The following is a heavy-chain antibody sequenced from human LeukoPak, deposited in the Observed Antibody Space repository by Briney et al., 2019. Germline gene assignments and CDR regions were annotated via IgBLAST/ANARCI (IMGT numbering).Heavy chain of an antibody. V-gene: IGHV4-4*02. J-gene: IGHJ3*01. CDR1: GGSISSSNW. Sequence: KPSETLSLTCAVSGGSISSSNWWSWVRQPPGKGLEWIGEIYHSGSTNYNPSLKSRVTISVDTSKNQFSLQLSSVTAADTAVYYCAGDVMSTALDAFDVWGQGTVVTVSS. CDR2: IYHSGST. CDR3: AGDVMSTALDAFDV. D-gene: IGHD1-1*01.